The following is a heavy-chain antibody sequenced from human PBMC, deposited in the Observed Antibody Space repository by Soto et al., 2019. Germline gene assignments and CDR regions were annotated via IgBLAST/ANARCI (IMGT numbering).Heavy chain of an antibody. J-gene: IGHJ4*02. CDR3: AKVLSELVLRYLDT. D-gene: IGHD6-13*01. V-gene: IGHV1-46*01. Sequence: QVQLVQSGAEVKKPGASVRVSCKASGYTFTTYDIHWVRQAPGLGLEWMGIITPGGGITSYAQKFKGRINMTRDTSTSTVYMELSSMRSEDTAMYYCAKVLSELVLRYLDTWGQGTVVTVSS. CDR2: ITPGGGIT. CDR1: GYTFTTYD.